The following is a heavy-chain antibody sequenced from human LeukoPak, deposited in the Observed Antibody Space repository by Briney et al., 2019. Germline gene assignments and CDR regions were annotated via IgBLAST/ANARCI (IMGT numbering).Heavy chain of an antibody. J-gene: IGHJ4*02. CDR2: IYYSWSP. D-gene: IGHD6-6*01. CDR3: ARLGRVAARNFDY. CDR1: GGSISSSSYS. V-gene: IGHV4-39*01. Sequence: SDTLSLTCTLCGGSISSSSYSWAWIPTPAGKGRHWHGSIYYSWSPYYNPSLKSRVPISVDTSKNQFSLKLSAVTAADTAVYYCARLGRVAARNFDYWGQGTLVTVSS.